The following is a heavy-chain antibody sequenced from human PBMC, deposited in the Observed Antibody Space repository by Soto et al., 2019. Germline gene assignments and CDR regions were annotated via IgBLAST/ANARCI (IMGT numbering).Heavy chain of an antibody. CDR1: GYSFTSYW. CDR2: IYPGDSDT. CDR3: ARPSDTRGWFDS. Sequence: GESLKISCKGSGYSFTSYWIGWVRQMPGKGLECMGIIYPGDSDTIYSPSFQGQVTISADKSINTAYLQWSSLKASDTSIYYCARPSDTRGWFDSWGRGTLVTVSS. D-gene: IGHD2-2*01. J-gene: IGHJ5*01. V-gene: IGHV5-51*01.